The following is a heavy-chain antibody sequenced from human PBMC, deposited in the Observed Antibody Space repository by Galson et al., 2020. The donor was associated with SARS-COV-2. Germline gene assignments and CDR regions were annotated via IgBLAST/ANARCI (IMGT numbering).Heavy chain of an antibody. V-gene: IGHV3-21*01. CDR3: ARNRGLTNEYSSSVYFDF. D-gene: IGHD6-6*01. CDR2: ISSTGRFI. CDR1: GFSFSTYS. J-gene: IGHJ4*02. Sequence: KIGESLKISCAVSGFSFSTYSMNWVRQAPGKGLEWVSSISSTGRFIYYADSVKGRFTISRDNAKNSLYLQMISLRAEDTAVYYCARNRGLTNEYSSSVYFDFWGQGTLVTVSS.